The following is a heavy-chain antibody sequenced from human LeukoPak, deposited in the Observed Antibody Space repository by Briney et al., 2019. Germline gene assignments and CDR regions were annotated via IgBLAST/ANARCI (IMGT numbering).Heavy chain of an antibody. Sequence: PSETLSLTCTVSGYSISSGYYWGWIRQPPGKGLEWIGSIYYSGSTYYNPSLKSRVTISVDTSKNQFSLKLSSVTAADTAVYYCASTKQGIAAAGTWFDPWGQGTLVTVSS. CDR2: IYYSGST. CDR1: GYSISSGYY. J-gene: IGHJ5*02. V-gene: IGHV4-38-2*02. CDR3: ASTKQGIAAAGTWFDP. D-gene: IGHD6-13*01.